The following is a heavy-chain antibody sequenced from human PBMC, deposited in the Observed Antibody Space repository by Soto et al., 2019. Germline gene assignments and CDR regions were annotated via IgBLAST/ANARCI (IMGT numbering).Heavy chain of an antibody. V-gene: IGHV1-18*01. J-gene: IGHJ4*02. CDR2: ISAHNGNT. CDR3: ARGRYGDY. Sequence: QVHLVQSGAEVKKPGASVKVSCKGSGYTFTSYGITWVRQAPGQGLEWMGWISAHNGNTDYAQKLQGRVTVTRDTSPSTAYMALRSLRSADTDVYYCARGRYGDYWGQGALVTVPS. D-gene: IGHD1-1*01. CDR1: GYTFTSYG.